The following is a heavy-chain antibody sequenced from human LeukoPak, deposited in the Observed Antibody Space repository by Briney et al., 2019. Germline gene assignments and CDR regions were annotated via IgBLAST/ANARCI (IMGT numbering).Heavy chain of an antibody. V-gene: IGHV3-48*03. CDR2: ISSSGSTI. J-gene: IGHJ4*02. CDR3: ARTRYDFWSGYGVDIDY. D-gene: IGHD3-3*01. CDR1: GFTFSSYE. Sequence: GGSLRLSCAASGFTFSSYEMNWVRQAPGKGLEWVSYISSSGSTIYYADSVKGRFTISRDNAKNSLYLQMNSLRAEDTAVYYCARTRYDFWSGYGVDIDYWGQGTLVIVSS.